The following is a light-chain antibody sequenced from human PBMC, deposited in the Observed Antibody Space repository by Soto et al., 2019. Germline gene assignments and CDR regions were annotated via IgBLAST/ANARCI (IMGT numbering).Light chain of an antibody. CDR3: QQFHSQPLT. J-gene: IGKJ4*01. V-gene: IGKV1-33*01. CDR2: DGS. CDR1: QDISKY. Sequence: DIQTTQSPSSLSASGGDRVTITSQASQDISKYVNWYQQKPGTAPKLLIYDGSNVQLGVPSRFSVSGSGTDFTFTINSLRPEDIATYYCQQFHSQPLTFGGGTKVDIK.